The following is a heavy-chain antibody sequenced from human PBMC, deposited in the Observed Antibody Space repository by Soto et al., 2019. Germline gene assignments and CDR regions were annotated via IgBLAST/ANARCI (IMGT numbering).Heavy chain of an antibody. CDR1: GYTFTSYG. V-gene: IGHV1-18*01. J-gene: IGHJ6*02. Sequence: QVQLVQSGAEVKKPGASVKVSCKASGYTFTSYGISWVRQAPGQGLEWMGWISAYNGNTNDAQKIHGRVTMTTDTSTSTAYMELRSLRSDDTAVYSCARDTGRSGYYSMVYYYYGMDVWGQGTTVTVSS. CDR3: ARDTGRSGYYSMVYYYYGMDV. CDR2: ISAYNGNT. D-gene: IGHD3-22*01.